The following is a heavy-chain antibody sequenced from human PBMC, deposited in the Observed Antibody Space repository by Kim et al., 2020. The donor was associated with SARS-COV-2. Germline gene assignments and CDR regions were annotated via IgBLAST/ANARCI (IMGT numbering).Heavy chain of an antibody. V-gene: IGHV3-23*01. Sequence: SVTGRFTITRDNSKNTLYLQMNSLRAEDTAVYYCAKEPYSSSQTRWFDPWGQGTLVTVSS. CDR3: AKEPYSSSQTRWFDP. D-gene: IGHD6-13*01. J-gene: IGHJ5*02.